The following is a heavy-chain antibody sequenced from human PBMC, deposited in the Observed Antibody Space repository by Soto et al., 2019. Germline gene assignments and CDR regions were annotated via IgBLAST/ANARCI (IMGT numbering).Heavy chain of an antibody. CDR3: ARVNYDFWSGVPFDI. CDR2: IYYSGST. D-gene: IGHD3-3*01. J-gene: IGHJ3*02. V-gene: IGHV4-59*01. Sequence: SETLSLTCTVSGGSISSYYWSWIRQPPGKGLEWIGYIYYSGSTNYNPSLKSRVTISVDTSKNQFSLKLSSVTAADTAVYYCARVNYDFWSGVPFDIWGQGTMVTVSS. CDR1: GGSISSYY.